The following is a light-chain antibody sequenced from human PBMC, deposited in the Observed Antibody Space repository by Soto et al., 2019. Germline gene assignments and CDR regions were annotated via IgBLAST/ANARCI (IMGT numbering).Light chain of an antibody. CDR2: AAS. V-gene: IGKV1-39*01. J-gene: IGKJ1*01. CDR3: QQSYSTPRT. Sequence: DIQMTQSPSSLSASVGDRVTITCRASQRISSYLNWYQQKPGKAPKLLIYAASSLQSGVPSRFSGSGSGKDFTLTISSLQPEDFATYYCQQSYSTPRTFGQGTKVEIX. CDR1: QRISSY.